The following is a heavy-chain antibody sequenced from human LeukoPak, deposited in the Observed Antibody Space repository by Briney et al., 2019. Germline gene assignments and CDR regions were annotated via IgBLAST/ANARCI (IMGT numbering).Heavy chain of an antibody. CDR2: ISSSSSYI. V-gene: IGHV3-21*01. CDR1: GFTFSSYS. J-gene: IGHJ4*02. CDR3: ARSGRRSDY. Sequence: GGSLRLSCAASGFTFSSYSMNWVRQAPGKGLGWVSSISSSSSYIYYADSVKGRFTISRDNAKNSLYLQMNSLRVEDTAVYYCARSGRRSDYWGQGTLVTVSS. D-gene: IGHD1-14*01.